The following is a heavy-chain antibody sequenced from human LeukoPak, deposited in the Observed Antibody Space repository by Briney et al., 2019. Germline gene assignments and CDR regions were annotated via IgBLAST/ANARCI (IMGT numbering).Heavy chain of an antibody. J-gene: IGHJ4*02. Sequence: GGSLRLSCAASGFTFSSYSMQWVRQAPGKPLEWGSSISSSSSYIYYAVSVKGRFTISRDNAKNSLYLQMNSPRAEDTAVYYCARDASIVGVYDDWGQGTLVTVSS. D-gene: IGHD1-26*01. CDR1: GFTFSSYS. V-gene: IGHV3-21*01. CDR2: ISSSSSYI. CDR3: ARDASIVGVYDD.